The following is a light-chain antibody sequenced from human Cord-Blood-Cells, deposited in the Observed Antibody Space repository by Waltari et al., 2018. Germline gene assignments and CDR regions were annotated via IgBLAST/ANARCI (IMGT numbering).Light chain of an antibody. J-gene: IGLJ2*01. CDR1: RSDVGSYNL. V-gene: IGLV2-23*02. CDR3: CSYAGSSTVV. Sequence: QSALTQPASVSGSPGQSITISCTGTRSDVGSYNLVSWYQQHPGKAPTIMIYEVSKRPSGVSNRFSGSKSGNTASLTISGLQAEDEADYYCCSYAGSSTVVFGGGTKLTVL. CDR2: EVS.